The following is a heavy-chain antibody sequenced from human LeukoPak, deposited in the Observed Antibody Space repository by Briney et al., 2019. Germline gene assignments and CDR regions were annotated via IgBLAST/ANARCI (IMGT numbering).Heavy chain of an antibody. V-gene: IGHV4-59*01. J-gene: IGHJ4*02. D-gene: IGHD6-19*01. Sequence: PSETLSLTCTVSGGSISSYYWSWIRQPPGKGPEWIGYIYYSGSTNYNPSLKSRVTISVDTSKNQFSLKLSSVTAADTAVYYCARGSEGESSGWYGTFDYWGQGTLVTVSS. CDR3: ARGSEGESSGWYGTFDY. CDR1: GGSISSYY. CDR2: IYYSGST.